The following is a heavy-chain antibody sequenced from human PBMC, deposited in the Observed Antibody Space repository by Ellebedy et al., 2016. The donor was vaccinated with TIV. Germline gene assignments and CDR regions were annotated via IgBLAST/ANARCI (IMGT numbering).Heavy chain of an antibody. V-gene: IGHV1-2*02. Sequence: AASVKVSCKASGYTFTDFFIHWVRQAPGQGLEWVGWINPNSGVTNYAQKFQGRVTMTRDTSISTAYLELSSLRSDDTAVYYCARDWEGEQQQVMDAWFDPWGQGTLVTVSS. J-gene: IGHJ5*02. D-gene: IGHD6-13*01. CDR1: GYTFTDFF. CDR3: ARDWEGEQQQVMDAWFDP. CDR2: INPNSGVT.